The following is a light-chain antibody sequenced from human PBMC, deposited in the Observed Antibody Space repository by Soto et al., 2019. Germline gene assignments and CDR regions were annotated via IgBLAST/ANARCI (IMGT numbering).Light chain of an antibody. Sequence: EIVLTQSPGTLSLSPGERATLSCRASQTVSSNHLAWYQQKPGQGPRLLIYGASSSATGIPDRFSGSGSGTDFTLTISRLEPEDFAVYYCQQYGSGSPLTFGGGTKVDIK. J-gene: IGKJ4*01. CDR1: QTVSSNH. V-gene: IGKV3-20*01. CDR3: QQYGSGSPLT. CDR2: GAS.